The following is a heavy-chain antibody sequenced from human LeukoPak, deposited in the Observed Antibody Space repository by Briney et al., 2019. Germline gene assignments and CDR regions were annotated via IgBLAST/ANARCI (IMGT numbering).Heavy chain of an antibody. CDR2: IKGKPDGATI. CDR3: TTPTDLAY. J-gene: IGHJ4*02. Sequence: GGSLRLSCAAAGFNFTNAWMSWVRRAPGKGLEWVGRIKGKPDGATIAYAAPVKGRFTISRDDSRSSLYLQMNSLKTEDAAVYYCTTPTDLAYWGQGALVTVSS. CDR1: GFNFTNAW. V-gene: IGHV3-15*01.